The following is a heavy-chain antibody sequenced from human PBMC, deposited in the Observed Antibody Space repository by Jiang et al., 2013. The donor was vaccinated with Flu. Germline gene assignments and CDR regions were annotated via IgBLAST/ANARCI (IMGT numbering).Heavy chain of an antibody. V-gene: IGHV4-59*01. D-gene: IGHD2-2*01. CDR2: IYYSGST. CDR1: GGSISSYY. CDR3: ARERGPMPPFIDY. J-gene: IGHJ4*02. Sequence: GSGLVKPSETLSLTCTVSGGSISSYYWSWIRQPPGKGLEWIGYIYYSGSTNYNPSLKSRVTISVDTSKNQFSLKLSSVTAADTAVYYCARERGPMPPFIDYWGQGTLVTVSS.